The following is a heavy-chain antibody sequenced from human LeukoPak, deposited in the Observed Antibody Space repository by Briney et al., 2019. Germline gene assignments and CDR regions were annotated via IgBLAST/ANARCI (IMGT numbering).Heavy chain of an antibody. V-gene: IGHV4-59*08. CDR1: GDSISSYY. D-gene: IGHD3-10*01. CDR3: ARSDGDNWFDP. CDR2: IYYSGGT. J-gene: IGHJ5*02. Sequence: SETLSLTCTVSGDSISSYYWSWIRQPPGKGLEWIGYIYYSGGTNYNPSLKSRVTISVDTSKNQFSLKLSSVTAADTAVYYCARSDGDNWFDPWGQGTLVTVSS.